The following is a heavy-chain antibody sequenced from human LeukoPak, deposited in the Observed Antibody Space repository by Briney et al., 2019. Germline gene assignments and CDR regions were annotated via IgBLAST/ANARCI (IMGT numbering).Heavy chain of an antibody. CDR3: AKFRALAVYYYYYMDV. CDR1: GFTFSSYA. Sequence: GGSLRLSCAASGFTFSSYAMSWVRQAPGKGLEWVSAISGSGGSTYYADSVKGRFTISRDNSKNTLYLQMNSLRAEDTAVYYCAKFRALAVYYYYYMDVWGKGTTVTVSS. CDR2: ISGSGGST. V-gene: IGHV3-23*01. D-gene: IGHD6-19*01. J-gene: IGHJ6*03.